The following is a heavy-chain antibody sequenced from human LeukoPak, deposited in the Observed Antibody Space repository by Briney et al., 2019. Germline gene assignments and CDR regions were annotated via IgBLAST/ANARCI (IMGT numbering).Heavy chain of an antibody. D-gene: IGHD3-10*01. V-gene: IGHV1-8*01. J-gene: IGHJ6*02. CDR3: ARGRFQDFGDYYYGMDV. CDR1: GYTFTSYD. Sequence: GASVKVSCKASGYTFTSYDINWVRQATRQGLEWMGWMNPNSGNTGYAQKFQGRVTMTRNTSISTAYMELSSLRSEDTAVYYCARGRFQDFGDYYYGMDVWGQGTTVTVSS. CDR2: MNPNSGNT.